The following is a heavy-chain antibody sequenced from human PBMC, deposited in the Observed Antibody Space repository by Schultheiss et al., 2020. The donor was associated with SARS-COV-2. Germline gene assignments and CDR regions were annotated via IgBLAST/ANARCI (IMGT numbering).Heavy chain of an antibody. CDR3: ARSSIAARYYFDY. Sequence: SQTLSLTCTVSGGSISSYYWSWIRQPPGKGLEWIGYIFYIGSTNYNPSLKSRVTISVDTSKNQFSLKLSSVTAADTAVYYCARSSIAARYYFDYWGQGTLVTVSS. J-gene: IGHJ4*02. CDR2: IFYIGST. V-gene: IGHV4-59*01. D-gene: IGHD6-6*01. CDR1: GGSISSYY.